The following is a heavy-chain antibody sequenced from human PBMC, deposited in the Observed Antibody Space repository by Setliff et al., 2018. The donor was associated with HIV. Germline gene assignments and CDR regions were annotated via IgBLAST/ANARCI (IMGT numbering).Heavy chain of an antibody. CDR1: GFSLTTSGVG. Sequence: LVNPTQTLTLTCTFSGFSLTTSGVGVGWIRQPPGKALEWLALIYWDDDKRYSPSLKSRLTIIKDTSKSQVVLTMTNMDPVDTATYYCAHSLYCSSSNCSGLLFDYWGQGTLVTVSS. J-gene: IGHJ4*02. D-gene: IGHD2-2*01. CDR3: AHSLYCSSSNCSGLLFDY. V-gene: IGHV2-5*02. CDR2: IYWDDDK.